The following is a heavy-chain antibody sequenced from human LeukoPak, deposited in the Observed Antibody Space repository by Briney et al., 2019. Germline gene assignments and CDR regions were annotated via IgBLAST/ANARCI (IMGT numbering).Heavy chain of an antibody. CDR1: GYTFTGYY. CDR2: INPNSGGT. Sequence: GASVKASCKASGYTFTGYYMHWVRQAPGQGLEWMGRINPNSGGTNYAQKFQGRVTMTRDTSISTAYMELSRLRSDDTAVYYCARFVSDYGDQYYFDYWGQGTLVTVSS. CDR3: ARFVSDYGDQYYFDY. D-gene: IGHD4-17*01. J-gene: IGHJ4*02. V-gene: IGHV1-2*06.